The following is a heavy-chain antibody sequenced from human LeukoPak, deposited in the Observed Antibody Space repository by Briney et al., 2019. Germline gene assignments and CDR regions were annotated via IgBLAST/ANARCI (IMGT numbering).Heavy chain of an antibody. CDR2: IYSGGST. CDR3: AKVKVVVVVASRAPFDY. D-gene: IGHD2-2*01. J-gene: IGHJ4*02. Sequence: PGGSLRLSCAASGFTVSSNYMSWVRQAPGKGLEWVSVIYSGGSTYYADSVKGRFTISRDNSKNTLYLQMNSLRAEDTAVYYCAKVKVVVVVASRAPFDYWGQGTLVTVSS. V-gene: IGHV3-53*01. CDR1: GFTVSSNY.